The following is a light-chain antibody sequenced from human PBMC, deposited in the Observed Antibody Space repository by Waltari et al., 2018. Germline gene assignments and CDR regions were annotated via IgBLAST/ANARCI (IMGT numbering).Light chain of an antibody. Sequence: DIQMTQSPSSLSASVGDSVTITCQASQDISTYLNWCQHKPGKAPKLLIYDASNLETRVPSRFRGSGFGTEFTLTISSLQAEDAGTYYCQQYDDLPYTFGQGTKLEIK. J-gene: IGKJ2*01. V-gene: IGKV1-33*01. CDR2: DAS. CDR1: QDISTY. CDR3: QQYDDLPYT.